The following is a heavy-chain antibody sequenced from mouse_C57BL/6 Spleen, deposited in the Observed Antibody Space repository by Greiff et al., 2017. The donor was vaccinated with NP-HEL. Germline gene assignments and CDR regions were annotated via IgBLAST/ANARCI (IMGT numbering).Heavy chain of an antibody. D-gene: IGHD3-3*01. Sequence: EVMLVESGGGLVKPGGSLKLSCAASGFTFSDYGMHWVRQAPEKGLEWVAYISSGSSTIYYAHTLKGRFTITRDHANTTLFLQMTSLRSEDTAMYYCAKEGRGCDYWGQGTTLTVSS. CDR2: ISSGSSTI. CDR3: AKEGRGCDY. CDR1: GFTFSDYG. J-gene: IGHJ2*01. V-gene: IGHV5-17*01.